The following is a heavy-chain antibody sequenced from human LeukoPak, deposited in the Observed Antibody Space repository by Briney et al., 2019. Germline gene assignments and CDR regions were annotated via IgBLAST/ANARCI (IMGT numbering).Heavy chain of an antibody. CDR1: GFTFSSYW. CDR3: ARHYDTTGYSLDY. CDR2: IKQDGSQK. V-gene: IGHV3-7*01. Sequence: PGGSLRVSCAASGFTFSSYWMTWVRQAPGKGLEWVANIKQDGSQKFYLDSVKGRFTISRDNAKDSLFLQMSSLRAEDTAVYYCARHYDTTGYSLDYWGQGTLVTVSS. D-gene: IGHD3-22*01. J-gene: IGHJ4*02.